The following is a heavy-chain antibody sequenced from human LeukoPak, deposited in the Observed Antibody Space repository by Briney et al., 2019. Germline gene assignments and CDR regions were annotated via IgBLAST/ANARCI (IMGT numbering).Heavy chain of an antibody. CDR3: ARHSVYSSSSVDY. J-gene: IGHJ4*02. CDR1: GYSFTSYW. D-gene: IGHD6-6*01. V-gene: IGHV5-51*01. CDR2: IYPGDSDT. Sequence: GESLKISCKGSGYSFTSYWIGWVRPMPGKGLEWMGTIYPGDSDTRYSPSFQGQVTISADKSISTAYLQWSSLKASDTAMYYCARHSVYSSSSVDYWGQGTLVTVSS.